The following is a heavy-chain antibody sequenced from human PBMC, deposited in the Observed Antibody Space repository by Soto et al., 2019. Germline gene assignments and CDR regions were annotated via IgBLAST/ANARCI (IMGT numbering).Heavy chain of an antibody. J-gene: IGHJ5*02. D-gene: IGHD1-1*01. CDR1: GFTFDDYA. CDR2: ISWNSGSI. Sequence: GGSLRLSCAASGFTFDDYAMHWVRQAPGKGLEWVSGISWNSGSIGYADSVKGRFTISRDNAKNSLYLQMNSLRAEDTAVYYCAAEGTLNWFDPWGQGTLVTVSS. CDR3: AAEGTLNWFDP. V-gene: IGHV3-9*01.